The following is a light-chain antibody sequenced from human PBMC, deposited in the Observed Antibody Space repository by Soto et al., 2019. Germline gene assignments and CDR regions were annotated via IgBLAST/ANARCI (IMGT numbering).Light chain of an antibody. CDR2: AAS. J-gene: IGKJ2*01. Sequence: DIQLTQSPASLSASVGDRVTIICRASQSISIYLNWYQQKPGKAPRLLIYAASSLQSEVPSRFSGGGSGTDFTLTISSLQPEDVATYCYQQSSIRPRTFGQGTKLEIK. CDR1: QSISIY. CDR3: QQSSIRPRT. V-gene: IGKV1-39*01.